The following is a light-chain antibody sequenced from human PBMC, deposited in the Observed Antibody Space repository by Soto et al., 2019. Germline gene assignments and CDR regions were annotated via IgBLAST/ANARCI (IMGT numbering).Light chain of an antibody. Sequence: DVQITQSPSALSGTVGDRVTITCRASQTISSWLAWYQQKPGKAPKLLIYKASTLKSGVPSRFSGSGSGTEFTLTISSLQPDDFATYYCQHYNCYSEAFGQGTKVDIK. CDR1: QTISSW. CDR2: KAS. CDR3: QHYNCYSEA. V-gene: IGKV1-5*03. J-gene: IGKJ1*01.